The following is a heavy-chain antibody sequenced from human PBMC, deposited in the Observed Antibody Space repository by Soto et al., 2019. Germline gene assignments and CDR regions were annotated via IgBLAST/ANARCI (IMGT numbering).Heavy chain of an antibody. CDR3: AITPEGYYFDY. J-gene: IGHJ4*02. CDR2: IYSGGST. CDR1: GFTVSSNY. Sequence: PGGSLRLSCASSGFTVSSNYMSLVRQAPGKGLEWVSVIYSGGSTYYADSVKGRFTISRDNSKNTLYLQMNSLRAEDTAVYYCAITPEGYYFDYWGQGTLVTVSS. V-gene: IGHV3-66*01.